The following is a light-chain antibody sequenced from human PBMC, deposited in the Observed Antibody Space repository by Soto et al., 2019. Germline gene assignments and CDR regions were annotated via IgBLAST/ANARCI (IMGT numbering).Light chain of an antibody. V-gene: IGKV1-5*01. J-gene: IGKJ1*01. CDR3: QQTLSFPPT. CDR1: QSISSW. Sequence: DIQVTQSPSTLSASVGDRVTITCRASQSISSWLAWYQQKPGKAPKLLIYDASSLHSGVPPRFSGSGSGTDFTLTISSLQPEDFATYYCQQTLSFPPTFGQGTKVDI. CDR2: DAS.